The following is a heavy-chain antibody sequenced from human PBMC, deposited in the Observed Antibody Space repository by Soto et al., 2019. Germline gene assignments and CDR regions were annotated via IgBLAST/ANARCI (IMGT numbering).Heavy chain of an antibody. Sequence: KSSETLSLTCTVSGGSISSGGYFWSWVRQPPGKGLEWIGYIYYSGNIYYNPSLRSRVTISVDTSKNQFSLKMSSVTAADTAVYSGARGWVQSHNFVSWGQGTLVTVSS. CDR2: IYYSGNI. J-gene: IGHJ4*02. CDR3: ARGWVQSHNFVS. D-gene: IGHD1-1*01. CDR1: GGSISSGGYF. V-gene: IGHV4-31*03.